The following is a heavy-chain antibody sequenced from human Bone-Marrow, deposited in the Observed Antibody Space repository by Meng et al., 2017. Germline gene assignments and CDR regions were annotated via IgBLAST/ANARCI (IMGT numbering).Heavy chain of an antibody. D-gene: IGHD3-22*01. V-gene: IGHV3-74*01. Sequence: GGSLRLSCAASGFTFSSYWMHWVRQAPGKGLVWVSRINSDGSSTSYADSVKGRFTISRDNAKNTLYLQMNSLRAEDTAVYYCARVRVRYGDDFSGYYLYYFDYWGQGTLVTVSS. CDR2: INSDGSST. J-gene: IGHJ4*02. CDR1: GFTFSSYW. CDR3: ARVRVRYGDDFSGYYLYYFDY.